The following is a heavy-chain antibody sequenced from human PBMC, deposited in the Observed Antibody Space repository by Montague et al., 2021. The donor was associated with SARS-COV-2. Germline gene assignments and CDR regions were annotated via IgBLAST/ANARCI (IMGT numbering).Heavy chain of an antibody. Sequence: SETLSLTCTVSDDSFSHYFWSWIRQPPGKGLEWIGNIYNRGTTNYNPSLKSRVSLSIDKSKNQFSLNLTSVTAADTAVYYCARVGTRYSSNLPSYFQHWGLGTLVTVSS. D-gene: IGHD6-13*01. J-gene: IGHJ1*01. CDR1: DDSFSHYF. V-gene: IGHV4-59*01. CDR2: IYNRGTT. CDR3: ARVGTRYSSNLPSYFQH.